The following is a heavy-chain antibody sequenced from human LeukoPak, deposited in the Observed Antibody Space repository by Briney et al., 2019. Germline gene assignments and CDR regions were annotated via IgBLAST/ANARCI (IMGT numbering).Heavy chain of an antibody. CDR2: IYHSGST. CDR3: ARPLTDPYWNDAFDI. D-gene: IGHD1-14*01. Sequence: SETLSLTCAVSGYSISSGYYWGWIRQPPGKGLEWIGSIYHSGSTYYNPSLKGRVTISGDTSKNQFSLKLSSVTAADTAVYYCARPLTDPYWNDAFDIWGQGTMVTVSS. V-gene: IGHV4-38-2*01. J-gene: IGHJ3*02. CDR1: GYSISSGYY.